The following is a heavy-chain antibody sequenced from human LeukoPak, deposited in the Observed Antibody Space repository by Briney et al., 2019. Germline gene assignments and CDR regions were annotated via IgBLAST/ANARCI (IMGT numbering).Heavy chain of an antibody. CDR2: ISWNSGSI. V-gene: IGHV3-9*01. D-gene: IGHD3-3*01. CDR1: GFTFDDYA. CDR3: AKDSLFGGTRGIWFDP. J-gene: IGHJ5*02. Sequence: GGSLRLSCAASGFTFDDYAMHWVRQAPGKGLEWVSGISWNSGSIGYADSVKGRFTISRDNAKNSLYLQMNSLRAEDTALYYCAKDSLFGGTRGIWFDPWGQGTLVTVSS.